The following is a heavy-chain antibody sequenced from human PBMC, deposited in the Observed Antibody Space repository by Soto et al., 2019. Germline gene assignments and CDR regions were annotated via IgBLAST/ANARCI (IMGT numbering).Heavy chain of an antibody. CDR1: AFTFSGHA. CDR3: ARDLTGYAMDV. J-gene: IGHJ6*02. Sequence: EVQLVESGGGLVLPGGSLSLSCAASAFTFSGHAMDWVRQAPGKGLEWVAYIDRGSRTIYYADSVKGRFIISRDNAKNSLYLQMNSLRVEDTAVYYCARDLTGYAMDVWGQGTTVTVSS. D-gene: IGHD2-2*01. V-gene: IGHV3-48*03. CDR2: IDRGSRTI.